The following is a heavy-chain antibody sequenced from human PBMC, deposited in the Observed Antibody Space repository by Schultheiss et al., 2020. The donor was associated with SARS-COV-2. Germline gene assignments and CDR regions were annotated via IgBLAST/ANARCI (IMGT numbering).Heavy chain of an antibody. CDR2: IFHSGST. D-gene: IGHD6-19*01. CDR1: GGSISSGYY. V-gene: IGHV4-38-2*02. Sequence: SETLSLTCTVSGGSISSGYYWGWIRQPPGKGLEWIGSIFHSGSTYYNPSLKSRVTISVDTSKNQFSLKLSSVTAADTAVYYCAREGEYSSGWYNDYWGQGTLVTVSS. CDR3: AREGEYSSGWYNDY. J-gene: IGHJ4*02.